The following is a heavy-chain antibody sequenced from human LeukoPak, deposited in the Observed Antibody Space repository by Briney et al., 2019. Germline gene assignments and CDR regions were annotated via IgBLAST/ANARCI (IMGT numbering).Heavy chain of an antibody. Sequence: SVKVSCKASGGTFSSYAISWVRQAPGQGLEWMERIIPILGIANYAQKFQGRVTITADKSTSTAYMELSSLRSEDTAVYYCARAGGRDGYFDYWGQGTLVTVSS. CDR1: GGTFSSYA. V-gene: IGHV1-69*04. CDR3: ARAGGRDGYFDY. J-gene: IGHJ4*02. CDR2: IIPILGIA. D-gene: IGHD5-24*01.